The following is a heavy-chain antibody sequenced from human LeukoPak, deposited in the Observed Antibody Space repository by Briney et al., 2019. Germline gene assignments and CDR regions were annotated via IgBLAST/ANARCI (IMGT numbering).Heavy chain of an antibody. D-gene: IGHD3-10*01. Sequence: GGSLRLSCAASGFTFDDYTMHWVRQAPGKGLEWVSLIGWDGGSTYYADSVKGRFTISRDNSKNSLYLQMNSLRTEDTALYYCANGELYGSGGYYFDYWGQGTLVTVSS. CDR3: ANGELYGSGGYYFDY. J-gene: IGHJ4*02. CDR2: IGWDGGST. CDR1: GFTFDDYT. V-gene: IGHV3-43*01.